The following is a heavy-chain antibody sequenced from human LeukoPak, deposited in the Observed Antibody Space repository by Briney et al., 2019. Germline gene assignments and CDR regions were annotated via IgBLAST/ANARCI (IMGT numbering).Heavy chain of an antibody. CDR2: ISGSGGST. V-gene: IGHV3-23*01. CDR3: AKDLGRYYYDSSGH. D-gene: IGHD3-22*01. CDR1: GFAFSSYA. J-gene: IGHJ4*02. Sequence: GGSLRLSCAASGFAFSSYAMSWVRQAPGKGLEWVSAISGSGGSTYYADSVKGRFTISRDNSKNTLYLQMNSLRAEDTAVYYCAKDLGRYYYDSSGHWGQGTLVTVSS.